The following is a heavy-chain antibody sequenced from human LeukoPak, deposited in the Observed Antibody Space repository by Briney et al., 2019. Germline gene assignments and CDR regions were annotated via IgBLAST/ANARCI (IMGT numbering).Heavy chain of an antibody. Sequence: PGGSLRLSCAASGFTFSSYGMHWVRQAPGKGLEWVAFIRYDGSNKYYADSVKGRFTISRDNSKNTLYLQMNSLGAEDTAVYYCATLTSAYYYYYYMDVWGKGTTVTVSS. CDR1: GFTFSSYG. V-gene: IGHV3-30*02. J-gene: IGHJ6*03. CDR3: ATLTSAYYYYYYMDV. CDR2: IRYDGSNK.